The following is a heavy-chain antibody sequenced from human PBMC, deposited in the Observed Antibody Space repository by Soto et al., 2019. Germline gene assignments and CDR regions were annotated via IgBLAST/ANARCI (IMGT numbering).Heavy chain of an antibody. V-gene: IGHV1-3*01. CDR1: GYTSTNYG. CDR3: AREWRTPDAPLEYYYYYYGMDV. D-gene: IGHD1-1*01. CDR2: INPVSGNT. Sequence: ASVKVSCKASGYTSTNYGMHWVRQAPGQRLEWMGWINPVSGNTKYSQKFQGRITITTDASTSTAYMELSSLRSEDTAVYYCAREWRTPDAPLEYYYYYYGMDVWGQGTTVTVSS. J-gene: IGHJ6*02.